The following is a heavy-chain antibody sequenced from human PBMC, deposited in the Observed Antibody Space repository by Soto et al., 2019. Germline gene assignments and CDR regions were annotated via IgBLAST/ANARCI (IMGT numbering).Heavy chain of an antibody. D-gene: IGHD6-6*01. CDR2: INHSGST. CDR3: ARRKSSGKQLGNWFDP. Sequence: SETLSLTCAVYGGSFSGYYWSWIRQPPGKGLEWIGEINHSGSTNYNPSLKSRVTISVDTSKNQFSLKLSSVTAADTAVYYCARRKSSGKQLGNWFDPWRQGTLVTVSS. V-gene: IGHV4-34*01. CDR1: GGSFSGYY. J-gene: IGHJ5*02.